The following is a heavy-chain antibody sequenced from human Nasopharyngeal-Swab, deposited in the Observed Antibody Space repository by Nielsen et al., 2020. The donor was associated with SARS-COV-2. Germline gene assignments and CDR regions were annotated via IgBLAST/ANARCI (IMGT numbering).Heavy chain of an antibody. V-gene: IGHV4-59*01. D-gene: IGHD4-11*01. CDR3: AREPYSNYAGGFDY. CDR1: GGSISSYY. J-gene: IGHJ4*02. CDR2: IYYSGST. Sequence: SETLSLTCTVSGGSISSYYWSWIRQPPGKGLAWIGYIYYSGSTTYNPSLKSRVTISVDTSKNQFSLKLSSVTAADTAVYYCAREPYSNYAGGFDYWGQGTLVTVSS.